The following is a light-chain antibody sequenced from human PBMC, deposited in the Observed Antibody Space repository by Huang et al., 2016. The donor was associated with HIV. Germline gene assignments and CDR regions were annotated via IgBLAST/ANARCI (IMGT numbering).Light chain of an antibody. CDR1: RSVSTN. Sequence: IVMTQSPATLSVSPGERVTLSCRANRSVSTNLAWCQQRHGQSPRLLIYGSSIRAPGIPARFSGSGSGTDFSLTISSLQSEDFALYYCHQYNNWLLSFGGGTRVDI. J-gene: IGKJ4*01. V-gene: IGKV3-15*01. CDR2: GSS. CDR3: HQYNNWLLS.